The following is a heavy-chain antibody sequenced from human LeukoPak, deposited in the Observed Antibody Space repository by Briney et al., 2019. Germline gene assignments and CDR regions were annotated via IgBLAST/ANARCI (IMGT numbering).Heavy chain of an antibody. V-gene: IGHV3-64D*06. CDR1: GFTFNSYP. CDR3: VKESGFMVAPNSAFDI. Sequence: GGSLRLSCSASGFTFNSYPVHWVRQAPGRGLEYVSGISRNGGSTYYADSVKGRFTISRDNSKNTLYLQMSSLRAEDTAVYYCVKESGFMVAPNSAFDIWGQGTMVTVSS. J-gene: IGHJ3*02. CDR2: ISRNGGST. D-gene: IGHD4/OR15-4a*01.